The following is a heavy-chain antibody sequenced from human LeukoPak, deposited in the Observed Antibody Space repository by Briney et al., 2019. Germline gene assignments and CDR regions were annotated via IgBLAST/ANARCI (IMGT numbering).Heavy chain of an antibody. D-gene: IGHD6-13*01. CDR1: GFTVSSNY. V-gene: IGHV3-53*01. CDR3: ARSIAAAARGNYYYYMDV. CDR2: IYSGGST. J-gene: IGHJ6*03. Sequence: GGSLRLSCAASGFTVSSNYMSWVRQAPGKGLEWVSVIYSGGSTYYADSVKGRFTISRDNSKNTLYLQMNSLRAEDTAVYYCARSIAAAARGNYYYYMDVWGKGTTVTISS.